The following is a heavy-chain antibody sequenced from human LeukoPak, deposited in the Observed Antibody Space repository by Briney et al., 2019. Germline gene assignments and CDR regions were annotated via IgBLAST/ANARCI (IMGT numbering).Heavy chain of an antibody. CDR2: IYYSGST. J-gene: IGHJ4*02. CDR3: ARGAYYDSSAYGY. CDR1: GGSISSGAYF. V-gene: IGHV4-31*03. D-gene: IGHD3-22*01. Sequence: PSQTLSLTCTVSGGSISSGAYFWTWIRQHPGKGLGWIGYIYYSGSTYYNPSLKSRVTISADTSKNQFSLKLSSVTAADTAVYYCARGAYYDSSAYGYWGQGTLVTVSS.